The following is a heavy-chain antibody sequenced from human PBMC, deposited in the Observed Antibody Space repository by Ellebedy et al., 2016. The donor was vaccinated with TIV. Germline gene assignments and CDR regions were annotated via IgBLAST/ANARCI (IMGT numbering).Heavy chain of an antibody. D-gene: IGHD6-19*01. CDR3: ARDSYISGWLDY. CDR1: GYTFTSHY. V-gene: IGHV1-46*01. Sequence: AASVKVSCKASGYTFTSHYMHWVRQAPGQGLEWMGIINPSGSSTTYTQKFQGRVTMTRDTSTNTGYMELRSLRSEDTAVYYCARDSYISGWLDYWGQGTLVTVSS. J-gene: IGHJ4*02. CDR2: INPSGSST.